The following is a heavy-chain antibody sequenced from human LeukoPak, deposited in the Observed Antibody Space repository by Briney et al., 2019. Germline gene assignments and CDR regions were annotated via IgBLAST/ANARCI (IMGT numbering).Heavy chain of an antibody. Sequence: GGALRLSCAASGFTFSSYAMSWVRQAAGRGLEGVSAISGSGGSTYYADSVKGRCTISRDNSKHTLYLQMNSLRAEDTAVYYCAKGSNYHDSSGYYFAYWGQGTLVTVSP. V-gene: IGHV3-23*01. D-gene: IGHD3-22*01. J-gene: IGHJ4*02. CDR2: ISGSGGST. CDR3: AKGSNYHDSSGYYFAY. CDR1: GFTFSSYA.